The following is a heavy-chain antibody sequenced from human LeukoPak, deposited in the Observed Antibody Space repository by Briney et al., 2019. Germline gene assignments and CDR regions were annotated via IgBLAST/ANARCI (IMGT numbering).Heavy chain of an antibody. Sequence: GGSLRLSCTASGFTFGDYAMSWVRQAPGKGLEWVGFIRSKAYGGTTEYAASVKGRFTISRDDSKSIVYLQMNSLKTEDTAVYYCTSALTYYYDSSGYYPPYYYYMDVWGKGTTVTVSS. CDR1: GFTFGDYA. CDR3: TSALTYYYDSSGYYPPYYYYMDV. V-gene: IGHV3-49*04. CDR2: IRSKAYGGTT. D-gene: IGHD3-22*01. J-gene: IGHJ6*03.